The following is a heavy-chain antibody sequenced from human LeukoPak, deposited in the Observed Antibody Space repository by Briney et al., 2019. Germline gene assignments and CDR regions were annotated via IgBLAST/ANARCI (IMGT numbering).Heavy chain of an antibody. Sequence: GSLRLSCAASAFTFSNYAVTWVRQAPGKGLEWVSSISSSSSYIYYADSVKGRFTISRDNAKNSLYLQMNSLRAEDTAVYYCARTRERITMVRGASIGPPFDYWGQGTLVTVSS. V-gene: IGHV3-21*01. CDR2: ISSSSSYI. D-gene: IGHD3-10*01. CDR1: AFTFSNYA. CDR3: ARTRERITMVRGASIGPPFDY. J-gene: IGHJ4*02.